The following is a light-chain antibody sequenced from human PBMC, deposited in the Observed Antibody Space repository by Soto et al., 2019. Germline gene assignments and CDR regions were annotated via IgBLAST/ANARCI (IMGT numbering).Light chain of an antibody. CDR3: QQYGSSPQT. J-gene: IGKJ1*01. CDR1: QSVSSN. CDR2: GAS. Sequence: EIVMTQSPATLSVSPGERATLSCRASQSVSSNLAWYQQKPGQAPRLLIYGASTRATGIPARFSGSGSGTDFTLTISRLEPEDFAVYYCQQYGSSPQTFGQGTK. V-gene: IGKV3-15*01.